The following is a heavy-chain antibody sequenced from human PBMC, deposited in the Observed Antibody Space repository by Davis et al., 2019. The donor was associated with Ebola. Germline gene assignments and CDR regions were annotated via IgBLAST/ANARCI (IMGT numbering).Heavy chain of an antibody. V-gene: IGHV3-64*04. CDR1: GFTFSKFP. D-gene: IGHD3-10*01. CDR2: ISSNGNT. Sequence: GESLKISCSASGFTFSKFPMDWVRQAPGKGLQYVAGISSNGNTYYADSVKGRFTVSRDNSKNTLYLQMNSLSAEDTAVYYCARDQYYYGSDNYYTNYFDNWGQGTLVTVSS. J-gene: IGHJ4*02. CDR3: ARDQYYYGSDNYYTNYFDN.